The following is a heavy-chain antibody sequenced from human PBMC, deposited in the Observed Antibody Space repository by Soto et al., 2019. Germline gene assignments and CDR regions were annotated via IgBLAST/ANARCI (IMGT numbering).Heavy chain of an antibody. D-gene: IGHD3-16*02. CDR3: ARGKIVGP. Sequence: PSETLSLTCTVSGVSISTYYWTWIRQPPGKGLEWIGYINYSGTTNYNPSLKSRVTMSVDTSKKQFSLKLSSVTAADTAVYYCARGKIVGPWGQGALVTVSS. CDR1: GVSISTYY. V-gene: IGHV4-59*01. CDR2: INYSGTT. J-gene: IGHJ5*02.